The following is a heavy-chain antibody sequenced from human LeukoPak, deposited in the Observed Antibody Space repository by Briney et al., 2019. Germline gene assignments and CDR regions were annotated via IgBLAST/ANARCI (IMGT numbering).Heavy chain of an antibody. J-gene: IGHJ3*02. CDR1: GYTFTSYD. CDR2: MNPNSGNT. CDR3: ARVNTYYYGSGVSRAFHM. Sequence: ASVKISCKASGYTFTSYDINWVRQATGQGLEWMGWMNPNSGNTGYAQKFQGSVTMTRNTSTATAYMELSSLKSEDTAVYYCARVNTYYYGSGVSRAFHMWGQGTMVTVSS. D-gene: IGHD3-10*01. V-gene: IGHV1-8*01.